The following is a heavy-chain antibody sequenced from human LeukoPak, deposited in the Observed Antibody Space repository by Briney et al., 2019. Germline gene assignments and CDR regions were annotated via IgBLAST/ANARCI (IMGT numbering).Heavy chain of an antibody. Sequence: GGSLRLSCAASGFTFSSYAMHWVRQAPGKGLEWVAVISYDGSNKYYADSVKGRFTISRDNSKNTLYLQMNSLRAEDTAVYYCARVPLWFGELRQDYWGQGTLVTVSS. J-gene: IGHJ4*02. CDR3: ARVPLWFGELRQDY. CDR1: GFTFSSYA. CDR2: ISYDGSNK. D-gene: IGHD3-10*01. V-gene: IGHV3-30*14.